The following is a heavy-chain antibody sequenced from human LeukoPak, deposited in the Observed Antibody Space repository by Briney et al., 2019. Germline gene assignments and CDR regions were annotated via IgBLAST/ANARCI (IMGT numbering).Heavy chain of an antibody. CDR1: GYTFTSYG. Sequence: ASVKVSCKASGYTFTSYGINWVRQATGQGLEWMGWMNPNSGNTGYAQKFQGRVTMTRNTSISTAYMELSSLRSEDTAVYYCARGRGPYYYGSGSLHWFDPWGQGTLVTVSS. V-gene: IGHV1-8*02. CDR2: MNPNSGNT. CDR3: ARGRGPYYYGSGSLHWFDP. D-gene: IGHD3-10*01. J-gene: IGHJ5*02.